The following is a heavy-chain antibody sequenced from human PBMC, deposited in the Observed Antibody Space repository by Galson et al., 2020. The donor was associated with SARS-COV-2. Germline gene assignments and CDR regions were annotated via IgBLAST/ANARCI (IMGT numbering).Heavy chain of an antibody. J-gene: IGHJ4*02. D-gene: IGHD6-13*01. Sequence: GGSLRLSCAASGFTFSSSWMSWVRQAPGKGLEWVANIKQDGSEKYYLDSVKGRFTISRDNAKNSLYLQMNSLRAEDTAVYYCARVGSSSWYFDYWGQGTLVTVSS. CDR3: ARVGSSSWYFDY. V-gene: IGHV3-7*03. CDR1: GFTFSSSW. CDR2: IKQDGSEK.